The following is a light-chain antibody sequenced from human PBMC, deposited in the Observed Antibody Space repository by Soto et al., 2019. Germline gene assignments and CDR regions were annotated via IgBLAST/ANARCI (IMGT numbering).Light chain of an antibody. CDR1: LSVSSRY. CDR2: GAS. Sequence: IVLSQSPGTVSLSPGERAPLSCRASLSVSSRYLASCQQKPGQAPRLLIYGASRRATGIPDRFSRSGSETDFTLTISRLEPEDVAVNYCHQYGRSPIFTVGPGTKVDIK. CDR3: HQYGRSPIFT. J-gene: IGKJ3*01. V-gene: IGKV3-20*01.